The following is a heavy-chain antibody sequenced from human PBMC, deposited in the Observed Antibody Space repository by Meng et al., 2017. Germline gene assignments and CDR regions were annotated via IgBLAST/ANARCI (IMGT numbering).Heavy chain of an antibody. D-gene: IGHD1-26*01. Sequence: GESLKISCAASGFTFDDYAMHWVRQAPGKGLEWVSGISGRRSSTSYADSVKGRFTISRDTSKNSLYLQMNSLRAEDTAVYYCARVQWGSGQGEDNWGQGTLVTVSS. CDR2: ISGRRSST. CDR3: ARVQWGSGQGEDN. J-gene: IGHJ4*02. CDR1: GFTFDDYA. V-gene: IGHV3-23*01.